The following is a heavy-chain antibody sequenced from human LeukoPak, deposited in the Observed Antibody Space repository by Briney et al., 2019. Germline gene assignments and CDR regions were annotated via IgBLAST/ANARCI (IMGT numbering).Heavy chain of an antibody. CDR1: GYSFTSYW. V-gene: IGHV5-51*01. J-gene: IGHJ6*03. CDR3: ARHLYSSSWSLYYYYYMDV. CDR2: IYPGDSDT. D-gene: IGHD6-13*01. Sequence: GESLKISCKGSGYSFTSYWIGWVRQMPGKGLEWMGIIYPGDSDTRYSPSFQGQVTISADKSISTAYLQWSSLKASDTAMYYCARHLYSSSWSLYYYYYMDVWGKGTTVIVSS.